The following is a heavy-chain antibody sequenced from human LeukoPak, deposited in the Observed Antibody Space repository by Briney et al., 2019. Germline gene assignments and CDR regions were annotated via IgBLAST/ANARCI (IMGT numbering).Heavy chain of an antibody. D-gene: IGHD6-19*01. V-gene: IGHV4-39*07. J-gene: IGHJ4*02. Sequence: SETLSLTCTVSGGSISSSSYYWGWIRQPPGKGLEWIGSIYYSGSTYYNPSLKSRVTISVDTSKNQFSLKLSSVTAADTAVYYCARWRWLADYWGQGTLVTVSS. CDR3: ARWRWLADY. CDR1: GGSISSSSYY. CDR2: IYYSGST.